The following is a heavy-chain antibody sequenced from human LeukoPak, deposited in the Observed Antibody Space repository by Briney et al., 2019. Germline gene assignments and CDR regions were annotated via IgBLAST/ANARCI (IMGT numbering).Heavy chain of an antibody. CDR3: ARRLSATLYY. J-gene: IGHJ4*02. CDR2: IHPNSGGT. CDR1: GYTFSDYY. V-gene: IGHV1-2*02. D-gene: IGHD2-15*01. Sequence: ASVKVSCKASGYTFSDYYIHWVRQAPGQGLEWMGWIHPNSGGTNYLQKFHGRVTMTRDTSISTAYMELASLRSDDTAVYYCARRLSATLYYWGQGTQVTVSS.